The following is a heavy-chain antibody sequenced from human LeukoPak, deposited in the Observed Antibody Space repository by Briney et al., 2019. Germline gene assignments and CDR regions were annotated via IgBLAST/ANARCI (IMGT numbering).Heavy chain of an antibody. Sequence: GGSLRLSCAASGFTFSSYAMSWVRQAPGKGLEWVSAIYSGGATYYTDSVKGRFTISRDDAKNSVYLQMNNLRVDDTAVYYCATERLGIFEFWGQGSLVTVSS. CDR1: GFTFSSYA. CDR2: IYSGGAT. J-gene: IGHJ4*02. D-gene: IGHD3-3*01. V-gene: IGHV3-23*01. CDR3: ATERLGIFEF.